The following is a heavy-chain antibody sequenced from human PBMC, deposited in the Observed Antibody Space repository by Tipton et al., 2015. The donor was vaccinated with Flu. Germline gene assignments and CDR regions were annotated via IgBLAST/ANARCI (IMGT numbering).Heavy chain of an antibody. D-gene: IGHD3-10*02. CDR3: ARHTGDSVRGVIDY. Sequence: TLSLTCTISGHSISSDYYWGWVRRPPGKGLEWIGTIYRSGSTYYNPSLKSRLTISVDTSQNQFSLRLSSVTAADTAVYYCARHTGDSVRGVIDYWGQGTLVTVSS. V-gene: IGHV4-38-2*02. J-gene: IGHJ4*02. CDR1: GHSISSDYY. CDR2: IYRSGST.